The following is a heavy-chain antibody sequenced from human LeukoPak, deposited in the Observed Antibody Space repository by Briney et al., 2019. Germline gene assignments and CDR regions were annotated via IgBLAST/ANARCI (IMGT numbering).Heavy chain of an antibody. J-gene: IGHJ3*02. D-gene: IGHD3-22*01. Sequence: PSETLSLTCTGSGGSISSYYWSWIRQPPGKALEWIGNNSPSLKSRVTISLDTSRNQFSLKLNSVTAADTAVYYCAKSNGYGLIDIWGQGTMVTVSS. CDR1: GGSISSYY. CDR3: AKSNGYGLIDI. V-gene: IGHV4-59*12.